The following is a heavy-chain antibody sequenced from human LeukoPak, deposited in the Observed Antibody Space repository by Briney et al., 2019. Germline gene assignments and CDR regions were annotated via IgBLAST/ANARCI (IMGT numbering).Heavy chain of an antibody. CDR3: ARKRLADLGDDTSFGGTPFDS. CDR1: GFTFKTYH. CDR2: ITSGGSVI. V-gene: IGHV3-48*03. Sequence: PGRSLRLSCVAPGFTFKTYHMNWVRQAAGKWLEWLSGITSGGSVIYYADSVKGRFTISRDDAMNSVFLQMSGLTVDDTAVYYCARKRLADLGDDTSFGGTPFDSWGQGTLVIVSS. J-gene: IGHJ4*02. D-gene: IGHD3-16*01.